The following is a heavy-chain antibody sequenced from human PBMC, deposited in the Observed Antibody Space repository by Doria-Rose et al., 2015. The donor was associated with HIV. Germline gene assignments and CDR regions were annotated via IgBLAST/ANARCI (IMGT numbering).Heavy chain of an antibody. CDR3: ASVADPLTGNYWYFDL. V-gene: IGHV4-59*01. CDR1: GGSIRSYY. D-gene: IGHD1-20*01. Sequence: QVQLQESGPGLVKPSETLSLTCTVSGGSIRSYYWSWIRQPPGKGLEWIAYFYYTGSTKYNPSLQSRVTVTFDTSKNQFSLNLTSARAADTAIYYCASVADPLTGNYWYFDLWGRGSPVTVSS. J-gene: IGHJ2*01. CDR2: FYYTGST.